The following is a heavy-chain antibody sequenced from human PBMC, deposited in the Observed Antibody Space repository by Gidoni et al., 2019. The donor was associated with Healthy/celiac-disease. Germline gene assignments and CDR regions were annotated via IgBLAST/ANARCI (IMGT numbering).Heavy chain of an antibody. CDR2: ISGSGGST. V-gene: IGHV3-23*01. Sequence: EVQLLESGGGLVQPGGSLRLSCAASGFTFSSYAMSWVRPAPGKGLEWVSAISGSGGSTYYADSVKGRLTISRDNSKNTLYLQMNSLRAEDTAVYYCAKDCGGDFNCMIPDYWGQGTLVTVSS. CDR3: AKDCGGDFNCMIPDY. CDR1: GFTFSSYA. J-gene: IGHJ4*02. D-gene: IGHD3-16*01.